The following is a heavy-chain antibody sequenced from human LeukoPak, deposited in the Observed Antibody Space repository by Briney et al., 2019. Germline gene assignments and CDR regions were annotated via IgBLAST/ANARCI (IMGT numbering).Heavy chain of an antibody. CDR1: GFTFSSYA. CDR2: ISGSGGST. J-gene: IGHJ4*02. D-gene: IGHD3-9*01. CDR3: PKDKRDDRGGY. V-gene: IGHV3-23*01. Sequence: PGGSLRLSCATSGFTFSSYAMSWVRQAPGKGLEWVSAISGSGGSTYYADSVKGRFTISRDNSKNTLYLQMNSLRAEDTAVYYCPKDKRDDRGGYWGQGTLVTVSS.